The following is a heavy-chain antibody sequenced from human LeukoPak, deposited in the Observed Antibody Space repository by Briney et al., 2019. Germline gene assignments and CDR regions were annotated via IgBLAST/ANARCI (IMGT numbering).Heavy chain of an antibody. CDR3: ARGRSGVAGDAFDI. V-gene: IGHV3-53*01. Sequence: GGSLRLSCAASGFTVNTNYMSWVRQAPGKGLEWVSVTYSGGGTYYTDSVKGRFTISRDNSKNTLYLQMNSLRAEDTAMYYCARGRSGVAGDAFDIWGQGTMVTVSS. D-gene: IGHD6-19*01. CDR1: GFTVNTNY. J-gene: IGHJ3*02. CDR2: TYSGGGT.